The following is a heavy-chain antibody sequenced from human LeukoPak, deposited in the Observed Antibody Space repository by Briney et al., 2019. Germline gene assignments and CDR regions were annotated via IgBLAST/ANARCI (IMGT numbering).Heavy chain of an antibody. D-gene: IGHD5-12*01. Sequence: SETLSLTCTVSGGSIRSYYWSWIRQPPGKGLEWIGYIYYSGSTDYNPSLKSRVTMSVDTSKNQFSLKLSSVTAADTAVYYCARCGYSRHDYDYWGQGTLVTVSS. CDR3: ARCGYSRHDYDY. CDR1: GGSIRSYY. J-gene: IGHJ4*02. V-gene: IGHV4-59*08. CDR2: IYYSGST.